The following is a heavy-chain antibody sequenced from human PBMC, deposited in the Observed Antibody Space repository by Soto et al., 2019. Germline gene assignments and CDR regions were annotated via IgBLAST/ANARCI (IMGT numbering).Heavy chain of an antibody. V-gene: IGHV3-64*01. Sequence: PGGSLRLSCAASGFTLSGYAMDWVRQAPGKGLEYVSGISSNGVGTYYANSVQGRFTISRDNSKNTLYLQMNSLRAEDTAVYYCARAKDFGYYYMDVWGKGTTVTVS. CDR1: GFTLSGYA. D-gene: IGHD3-10*01. CDR3: ARAKDFGYYYMDV. CDR2: ISSNGVGT. J-gene: IGHJ6*03.